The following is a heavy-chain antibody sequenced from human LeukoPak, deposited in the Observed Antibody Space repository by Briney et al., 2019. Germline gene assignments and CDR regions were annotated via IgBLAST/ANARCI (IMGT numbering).Heavy chain of an antibody. J-gene: IGHJ6*02. CDR3: ARRYQLPPYYYYYGMDV. Sequence: ASVKVSCKASGYTFTSYDINWVRQATGQGLEWMGWMNPNSGNTGYAQKFQGRVTMTRNTSKSTAYMELSSLRSEDTAVYYCARRYQLPPYYYYYGMDVWGQGTTVTVSS. V-gene: IGHV1-8*01. CDR1: GYTFTSYD. D-gene: IGHD2-2*01. CDR2: MNPNSGNT.